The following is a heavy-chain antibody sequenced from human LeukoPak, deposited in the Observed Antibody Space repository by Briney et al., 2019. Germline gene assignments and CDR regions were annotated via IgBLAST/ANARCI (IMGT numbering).Heavy chain of an antibody. V-gene: IGHV3-30*02. J-gene: IGHJ4*02. CDR3: AKKRTRTTRFDY. CDR1: GFTFSSYG. CDR2: IRYDGSNK. Sequence: GGSLRLSCAASGFTFSSYGMHWVRQAPGKGLEWVAFIRYDGSNKYYADSVKGRFTISRDNSKNTLYLQMNSLRAEDTAVYYCAKKRTRTTRFDYWGQGTLVTVSS. D-gene: IGHD2-15*01.